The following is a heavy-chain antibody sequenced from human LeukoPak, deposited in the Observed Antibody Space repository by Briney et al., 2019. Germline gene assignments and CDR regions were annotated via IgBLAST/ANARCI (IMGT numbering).Heavy chain of an antibody. Sequence: GGSLRLSCAASGFTFSSYSMNWVRQAPGKGLEWVANIKEDGSEKYYVDSVKGRFTISRDNAKNSLYLQMSSLRAEDAAVYYCARDRISAISRGWFDPWGQGTLVTVSS. D-gene: IGHD2-21*01. J-gene: IGHJ5*02. CDR3: ARDRISAISRGWFDP. V-gene: IGHV3-7*01. CDR1: GFTFSSYS. CDR2: IKEDGSEK.